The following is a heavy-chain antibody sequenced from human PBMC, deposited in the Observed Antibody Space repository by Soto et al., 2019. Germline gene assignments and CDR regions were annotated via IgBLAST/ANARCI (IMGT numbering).Heavy chain of an antibody. CDR3: ARAADSSGWYRGYYYGMDV. J-gene: IGHJ6*02. CDR1: VGSISSYY. V-gene: IGHV4-59*01. D-gene: IGHD6-19*01. Sequence: SETLSLTCTVSVGSISSYYWSWIGQPRGQGLEWIGYIYYSGSTNYNPSLKSRVTISVDTSKNQFSLKLSSVTAADTAVYYCARAADSSGWYRGYYYGMDVWGQGTTVTVS. CDR2: IYYSGST.